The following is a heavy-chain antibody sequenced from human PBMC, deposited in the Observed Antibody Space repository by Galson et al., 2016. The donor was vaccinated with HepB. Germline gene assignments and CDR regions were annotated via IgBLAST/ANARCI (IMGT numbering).Heavy chain of an antibody. CDR3: AHREHCYYHDLVV. CDR1: GFTFHAYA. CDR2: ISSNGSNT. Sequence: SLRLSCAGSGFTFHAYAMSWVRQAPGKGLEWVSGISSNGSNTHYADSVKGRFTVSRDNSKNTVYLQMNSLRAEDMAVHYCAHREHCYYHDLVVWGQGTRVTVSS. V-gene: IGHV3-23*01. D-gene: IGHD3-10*01. J-gene: IGHJ6*02.